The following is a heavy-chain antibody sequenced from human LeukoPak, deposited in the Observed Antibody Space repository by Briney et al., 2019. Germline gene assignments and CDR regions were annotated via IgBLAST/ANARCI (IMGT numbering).Heavy chain of an antibody. CDR2: INPNNGGP. J-gene: IGHJ5*02. V-gene: IGHV1-2*02. CDR1: GYTFSDYY. CDR3: ARGGVMYYDFWSGPPLNWFDP. Sequence: GASVKVSCKASGYTFSDYYIHWVRQAPGQGLEWMGWINPNNGGPNYAQKFQGRVTMTRDTSISTAYMELSRLRSDDTAVYYCARGGVMYYDFWSGPPLNWFDPWGQGTLVTVSS. D-gene: IGHD3-3*01.